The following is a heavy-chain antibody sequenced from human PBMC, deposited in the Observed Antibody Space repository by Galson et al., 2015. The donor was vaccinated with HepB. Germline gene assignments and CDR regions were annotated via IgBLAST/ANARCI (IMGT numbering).Heavy chain of an antibody. CDR2: IYPGDSDT. D-gene: IGHD1-26*01. CDR1: GYSFTSYW. CDR3: ARRVMGATRSWCFDL. Sequence: QSGAEVKKPGESLKISCKGSGYSFTSYWIGWVRQMPGKGLEWMGIIYPGDSDTRYSPSFQGQVTISADKSISTAYLQWSSLKASDTAMYYCARRVMGATRSWCFDLWGRGTLVTVSS. J-gene: IGHJ2*01. V-gene: IGHV5-51*01.